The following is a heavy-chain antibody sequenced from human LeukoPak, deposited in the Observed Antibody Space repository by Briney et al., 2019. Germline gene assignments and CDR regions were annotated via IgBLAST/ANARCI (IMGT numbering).Heavy chain of an antibody. CDR1: GFTFSDYY. V-gene: IGHV3-11*04. CDR2: ISSSGRTI. D-gene: IGHD2-2*02. Sequence: PGGSLRLSCAASGFTFSDYYMSWIRQAPAKGLEWVSYISSSGRTIYYADSVKGRFTISRDNAKNSLYLQMNSLRAEDTAVYYCAREGLYCSSTSCYRGNWFDPWGQGTLVTVSS. J-gene: IGHJ5*01. CDR3: AREGLYCSSTSCYRGNWFDP.